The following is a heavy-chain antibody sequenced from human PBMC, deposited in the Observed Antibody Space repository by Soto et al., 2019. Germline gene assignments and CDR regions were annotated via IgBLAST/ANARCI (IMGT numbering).Heavy chain of an antibody. CDR1: GGSISSSSYY. D-gene: IGHD5-12*01. CDR2: IYYSGST. Sequence: PSETLSLTCTVSGGSISSSSYYWGWIRQPPGKGLEWIGSIYYSGSTYYNPSLKSRVTISVDTSKNQFSLKLSSVTAADTAVYYCARLMGRDGYNPAYHLDYWGQGTLVTVYS. CDR3: ARLMGRDGYNPAYHLDY. V-gene: IGHV4-39*01. J-gene: IGHJ4*02.